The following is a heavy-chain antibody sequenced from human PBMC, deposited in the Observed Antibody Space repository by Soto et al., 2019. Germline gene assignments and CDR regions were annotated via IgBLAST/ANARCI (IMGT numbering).Heavy chain of an antibody. CDR3: ARTKFSSGGVQQLVPYYYYYYGMDV. Sequence: GGSLRLSCAASGFTFSSYAMHWVRQAPGKGLEWVAVISYDGSNKYYADSVKGRFTISRDNSKNTLYLQMNSLRAEDTAVYYCARTKFSSGGVQQLVPYYYYYYGMDVWGQGTTVTVSS. J-gene: IGHJ6*02. V-gene: IGHV3-30-3*01. D-gene: IGHD6-13*01. CDR1: GFTFSSYA. CDR2: ISYDGSNK.